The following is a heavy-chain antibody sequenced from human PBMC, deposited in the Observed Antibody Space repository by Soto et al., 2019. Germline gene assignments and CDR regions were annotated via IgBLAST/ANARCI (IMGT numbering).Heavy chain of an antibody. V-gene: IGHV3-53*01. CDR3: ATWHEREHAYDV. D-gene: IGHD1-1*01. CDR1: GLTISGEKY. Sequence: DVQLVESGGGLIQPGESLRLSCAAFGLTISGEKYVAWVRQAPGKGLEWVSGLCDVDGSFYADSVRGRFTTSSDSSKTTVYLQMNDLRPDDTAVYYCATWHEREHAYDVWGQGTTVTVSS. J-gene: IGHJ3*01. CDR2: LCDVDGS.